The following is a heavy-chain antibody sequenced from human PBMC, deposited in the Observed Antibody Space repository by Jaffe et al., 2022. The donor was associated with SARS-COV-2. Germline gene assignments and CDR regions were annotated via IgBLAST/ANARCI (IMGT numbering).Heavy chain of an antibody. J-gene: IGHJ4*02. CDR1: GFTFSSYS. CDR3: ARSSGYYRYYFDY. CDR2: ISSSSSTI. V-gene: IGHV3-48*01. Sequence: EVQLVESGGGLVQPGGSLRLSCAASGFTFSSYSMNWVRQAPGKGLEWVSYISSSSSTIYYADSVKGRFTISRDNAKNSLYLQMNSLRAEDTAVYYCARSSGYYRYYFDYWGQGTLVTVSS. D-gene: IGHD3-22*01.